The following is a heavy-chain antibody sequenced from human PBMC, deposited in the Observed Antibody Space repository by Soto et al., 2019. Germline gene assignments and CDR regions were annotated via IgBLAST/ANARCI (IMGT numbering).Heavy chain of an antibody. CDR3: TRESRESSGWYGALDI. V-gene: IGHV3-15*01. CDR2: IKRKDDGGAA. CDR1: GLTLSNAG. D-gene: IGHD6-19*01. Sequence: GGSLRLSCAASGLTLSNAGMTWVRQAPGKGLEWVGRIKRKDDGGAADYAAPVKGRFTISRDDSESTLYLQMNSLKTEDTAVYYCTRESRESSGWYGALDIWGQGTLVTVSS. J-gene: IGHJ3*02.